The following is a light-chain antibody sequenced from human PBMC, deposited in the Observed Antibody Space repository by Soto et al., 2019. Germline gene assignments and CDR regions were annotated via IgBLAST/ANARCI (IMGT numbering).Light chain of an antibody. Sequence: QSVLTQPASVSGSPGQSITISCTGTSSDVGSYNYVAWYQQFPGKTPKLMIYQVSNRPSGVSNRFSGSKSGNTASLTISGLQAEDEADYFCSSYSSSSTFYVFGAGTKVTVL. CDR3: SSYSSSSTFYV. V-gene: IGLV2-14*01. CDR2: QVS. J-gene: IGLJ1*01. CDR1: SSDVGSYNY.